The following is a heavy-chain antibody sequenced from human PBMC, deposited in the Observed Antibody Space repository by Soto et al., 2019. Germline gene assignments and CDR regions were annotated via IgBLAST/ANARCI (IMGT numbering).Heavy chain of an antibody. D-gene: IGHD3-3*01. Sequence: SETLSLTCAVSGGSTSSSSYYWGWIRQPPGKGLEWIGSFYYSGSTYYNPSLKSRVTISVDTSKNQFSLKLSSVTAADTAVYYCATITIFGVVPNYFDYWGQGTLVTVSS. CDR2: FYYSGST. J-gene: IGHJ4*02. V-gene: IGHV4-39*01. CDR3: ATITIFGVVPNYFDY. CDR1: GGSTSSSSYY.